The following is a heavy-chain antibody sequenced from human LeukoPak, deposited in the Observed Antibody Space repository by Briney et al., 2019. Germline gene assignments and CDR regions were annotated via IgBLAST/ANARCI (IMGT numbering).Heavy chain of an antibody. V-gene: IGHV3-74*01. CDR3: TTIRPDH. CDR1: GFTFSNYW. CDR2: IKTDESSP. D-gene: IGHD5-12*01. Sequence: PGGSLRLSCAASGFTFSNYWMHWVRQAPGKGLVWVARIKTDESSPDYADSVKGRFTISRDNAKHTLFLQMNSLRAEDTAVYYCTTIRPDHWGQGTLVTVSS. J-gene: IGHJ5*02.